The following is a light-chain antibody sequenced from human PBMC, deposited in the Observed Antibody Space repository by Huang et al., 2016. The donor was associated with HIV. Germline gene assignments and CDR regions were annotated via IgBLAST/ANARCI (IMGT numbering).Light chain of an antibody. V-gene: IGKV3-11*01. Sequence: EIVLTQSPATLSLSPGERATLPCRASQSVSSYLAWYQQKPGQAPRLLISDASNRAAGIPARFSGSGSGTDFTLTISSLEPEDFAVYYCQQRSNWAPITFGGGTKVEIK. CDR3: QQRSNWAPIT. CDR2: DAS. CDR1: QSVSSY. J-gene: IGKJ4*01.